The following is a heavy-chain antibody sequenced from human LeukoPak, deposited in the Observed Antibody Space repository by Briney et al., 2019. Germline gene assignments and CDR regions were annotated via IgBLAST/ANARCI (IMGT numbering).Heavy chain of an antibody. CDR2: INSDGSST. D-gene: IGHD6-13*01. Sequence: GGSLRLSCTASGFTFSSYWMHWVRQAPGKGLVWVSRINSDGSSTFYADSVKGRFTISRDNAKNSLYLQMNSLRAEDTAVYYCARRGIAAAVLDYWGQGTLVTVSS. J-gene: IGHJ4*02. V-gene: IGHV3-74*01. CDR1: GFTFSSYW. CDR3: ARRGIAAAVLDY.